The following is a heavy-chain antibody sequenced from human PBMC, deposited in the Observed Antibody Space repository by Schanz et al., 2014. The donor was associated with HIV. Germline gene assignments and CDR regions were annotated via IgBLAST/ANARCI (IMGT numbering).Heavy chain of an antibody. Sequence: EVQLLESGGGLVQPGGSLRLSCAASGFTFSSYAMSWVRQAPGKGLEWVLAISGSSITYSADSVKGRFTISRDASKNALYLQMNSLRAEDTAVYYCARDNSGSIDYWGQGTLVTVSS. V-gene: IGHV3-23*01. CDR1: GFTFSSYA. D-gene: IGHD1-1*01. J-gene: IGHJ4*02. CDR3: ARDNSGSIDY. CDR2: ISGSSIT.